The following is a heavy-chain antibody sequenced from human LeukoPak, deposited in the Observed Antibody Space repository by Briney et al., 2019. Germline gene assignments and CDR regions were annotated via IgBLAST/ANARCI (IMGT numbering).Heavy chain of an antibody. J-gene: IGHJ6*02. CDR3: AREGPEKVPAAGDYYYYGMDV. Sequence: GASVKVSCKASGYTFTSYGISWVRQAPGQGLEWMGWINPNSGGTNYAQKFQGRVTMTRDTSISTAYMELSRLRSDDTAVYYCAREGPEKVPAAGDYYYYGMDVWGQGTTVTVSS. CDR1: GYTFTSYG. CDR2: INPNSGGT. D-gene: IGHD2-2*01. V-gene: IGHV1-2*02.